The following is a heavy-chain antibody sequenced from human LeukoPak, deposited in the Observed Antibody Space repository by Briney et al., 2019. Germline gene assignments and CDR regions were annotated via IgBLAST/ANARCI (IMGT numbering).Heavy chain of an antibody. J-gene: IGHJ5*02. CDR3: VRQAGVS. CDR2: IKGDGSEK. V-gene: IGHV3-7*01. CDR1: GFTISDYW. Sequence: GGSLRLSCAASGFTISDYWMTWVRQAPGKGLECVANIKGDGSEKNYVDSVKGRFTISRDNAKNSLYLQMNSLRAEDTALYYCVRQAGVSWGQGTLVTVSS. D-gene: IGHD6-19*01.